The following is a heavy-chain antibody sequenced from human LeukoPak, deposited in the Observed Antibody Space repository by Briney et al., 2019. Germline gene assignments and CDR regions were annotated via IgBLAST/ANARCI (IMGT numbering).Heavy chain of an antibody. D-gene: IGHD5-18*01. CDR2: IYYSGST. J-gene: IGHJ3*02. V-gene: IGHV4-39*07. CDR3: ARDGRGTATDAFDI. Sequence: SETLSLTCTVSGGSISSSSYYWGWIRQPPGTGLEWIGSIYYSGSTYYNPSLKSRVTISVDTSKNQFSLKLSSVTAADTVVYYRARDGRGTATDAFDIWGQGTMVTVSS. CDR1: GGSISSSSYY.